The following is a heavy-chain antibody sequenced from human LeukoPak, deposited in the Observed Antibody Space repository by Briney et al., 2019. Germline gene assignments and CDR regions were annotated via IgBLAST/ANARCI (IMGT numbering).Heavy chain of an antibody. V-gene: IGHV4-39*07. J-gene: IGHJ3*02. D-gene: IGHD7-27*01. CDR1: GGSISSSSYY. Sequence: SETLSLTCTVSGGSISSSSYYWGWIRQPPGKGLEWIGSIYYSGSTYYNPSLKSRVTISVDTSKNQFSLKLTSVTAADMAVYYCARYELGGGAFDIWGQGTMVTVSS. CDR2: IYYSGST. CDR3: ARYELGGGAFDI.